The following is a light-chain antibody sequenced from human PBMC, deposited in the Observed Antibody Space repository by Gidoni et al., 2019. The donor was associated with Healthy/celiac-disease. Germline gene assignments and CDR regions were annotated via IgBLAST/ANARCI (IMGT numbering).Light chain of an antibody. J-gene: IGKJ3*01. CDR2: GAS. V-gene: IGKV3-20*01. Sequence: EIVLTQSPGTLSLSPGERATLSCRASQSVSSSYLAWYQQKPGQAPRLLLYGASSRATSIPDRFSGSGSGTDFTLTISRLEPEDFAVYYCQQYCSSRGFTFGPGTKVEIK. CDR3: QQYCSSRGFT. CDR1: QSVSSSY.